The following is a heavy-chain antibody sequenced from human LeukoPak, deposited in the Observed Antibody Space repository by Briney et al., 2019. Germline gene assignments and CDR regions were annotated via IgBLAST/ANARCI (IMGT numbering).Heavy chain of an antibody. D-gene: IGHD2-15*01. CDR1: GDSISSSTYF. V-gene: IGHV4-39*07. Sequence: SETLSLTCTVSGDSISSSTYFWGWIRQPPGKGLEWIGSIYYSGTTYYNPSLKSRVTISVDKSKNQFSLKLSSVTAADTAVYYCARVSSAATNYYFDYWGQGTLVTVSS. CDR2: IYYSGTT. J-gene: IGHJ4*02. CDR3: ARVSSAATNYYFDY.